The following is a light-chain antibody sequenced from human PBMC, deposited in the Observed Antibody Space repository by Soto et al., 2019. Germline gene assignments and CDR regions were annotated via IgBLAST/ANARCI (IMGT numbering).Light chain of an antibody. CDR3: QSFDVTLSAYV. V-gene: IGLV1-40*01. CDR2: GTT. CDR1: SSNIGAGYD. J-gene: IGLJ1*01. Sequence: QSVVTQPPSASGAPGQRVTISCTGSSSNIGAGYDVHWYRQLPGTVPKLLIYGTTKRPSGVPDRFSGSKSGTSASLAITGLQAEDEADYYCQSFDVTLSAYVFGSGTKVTV.